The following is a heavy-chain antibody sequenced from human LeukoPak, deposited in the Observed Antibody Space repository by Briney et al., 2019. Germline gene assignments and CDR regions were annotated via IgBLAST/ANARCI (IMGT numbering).Heavy chain of an antibody. V-gene: IGHV3-73*01. J-gene: IGHJ4*02. D-gene: IGHD3-10*01. CDR2: IRSKANSYAT. CDR3: TSPSRGSPMVRGEVSVDY. CDR1: GFTFSGSA. Sequence: PGGSLRLSCAASGFTFSGSAMHWVLQASGKGLEWVGRIRSKANSYATAYAASVKGRFTISRDDSKNTAYLQMNSLKTEDTAVYYCTSPSRGSPMVRGEVSVDYWGQGTLVTVSS.